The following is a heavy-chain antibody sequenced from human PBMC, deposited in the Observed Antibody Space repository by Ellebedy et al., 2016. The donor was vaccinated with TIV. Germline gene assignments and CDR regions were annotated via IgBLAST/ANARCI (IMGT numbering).Heavy chain of an antibody. V-gene: IGHV3-7*01. CDR1: RFSFSSYW. J-gene: IGHJ3*02. CDR3: ATDGSYGDYLSPAHAFEM. D-gene: IGHD4-17*01. Sequence: GGSLRLSCAASRFSFSSYWMSWVRQSPGKGLEWVANINQDGSDKYYVDSVKGRFTISRDNAKNSLYLQMNSLTVEDRAVYFCATDGSYGDYLSPAHAFEMWGQGTMVIVSS. CDR2: INQDGSDK.